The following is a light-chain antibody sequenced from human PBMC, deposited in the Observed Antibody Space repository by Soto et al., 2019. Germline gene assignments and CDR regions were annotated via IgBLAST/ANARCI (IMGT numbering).Light chain of an antibody. CDR3: QQFNSYPIT. V-gene: IGKV1-13*02. CDR2: DAS. CDR1: QGISSA. J-gene: IGKJ5*01. Sequence: AIQLTESPSSLSASVGDRVTITCRASQGISSALAWYQQKPGKAPKLLIYDASSLESGVPSRFSGSGSGTDFTLTISSLQPEDFATYYCQQFNSYPITFGQGTRLEIK.